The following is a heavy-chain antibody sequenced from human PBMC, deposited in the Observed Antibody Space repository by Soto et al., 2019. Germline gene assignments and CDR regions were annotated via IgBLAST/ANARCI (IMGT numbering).Heavy chain of an antibody. CDR1: GFAVSSYS. CDR3: TRGRSMIANDDFEY. Sequence: PGGSLRLSCAASGFAVSSYSMHWVRQAPGKGLEWVAAMSFDGNSKYFADSAKGRFKISRDTSKNTWSLEMESLGVEDSALYHCTRGRSMIANDDFEYWGQGTQVTV. V-gene: IGHV3-30-3*01. CDR2: MSFDGNSK. D-gene: IGHD2-21*01. J-gene: IGHJ4*02.